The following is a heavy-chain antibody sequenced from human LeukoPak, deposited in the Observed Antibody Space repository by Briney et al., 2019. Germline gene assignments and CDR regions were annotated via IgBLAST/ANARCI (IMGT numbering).Heavy chain of an antibody. V-gene: IGHV3-23*01. Sequence: PGGSLRLSCAASGFTFSSYAMSWVRQAPGKGLEWVSAISGRGGSTYYADSVKGRFTISRDNSKNTLYLQMNSLRAEDTAVYYCAKVSQGYSFIFDYWGQGTLVTVSS. CDR2: ISGRGGST. CDR1: GFTFSSYA. J-gene: IGHJ4*02. D-gene: IGHD5-18*01. CDR3: AKVSQGYSFIFDY.